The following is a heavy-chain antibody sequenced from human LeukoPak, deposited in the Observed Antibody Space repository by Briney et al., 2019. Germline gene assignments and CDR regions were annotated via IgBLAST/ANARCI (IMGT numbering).Heavy chain of an antibody. J-gene: IGHJ5*02. D-gene: IGHD3-10*01. CDR2: IFQNETT. V-gene: IGHV4-4*02. CDR3: TREKGRGLYHYPSGTFHGFIQS. CDR1: GVSVTTSDG. Sequence: SGTLSLTCDVSGVSVTTSDGWSWVRQSPGKALEWLGHIFQNETTNYNPSLKSRLIISIDKANNQFSLNLKSVTVADTAVYYCTREKGRGLYHYPSGTFHGFIQSWSQGSLVSVSS.